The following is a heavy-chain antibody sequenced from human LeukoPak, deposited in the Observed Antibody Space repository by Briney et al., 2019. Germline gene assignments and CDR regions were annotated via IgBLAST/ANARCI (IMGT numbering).Heavy chain of an antibody. CDR2: ISYDGSNK. Sequence: GGSLRLSCAASGFTFNSYAMHWVRQAPGRGLEWVAVISYDGSNKYYADSVKGRFTISRDNSKNTLYLQMNSLRADDTAVYYCARGGRNYYDRSGYYSALAYWGQGTLVTVSS. J-gene: IGHJ4*02. CDR1: GFTFNSYA. V-gene: IGHV3-30-3*01. D-gene: IGHD3-22*01. CDR3: ARGGRNYYDRSGYYSALAY.